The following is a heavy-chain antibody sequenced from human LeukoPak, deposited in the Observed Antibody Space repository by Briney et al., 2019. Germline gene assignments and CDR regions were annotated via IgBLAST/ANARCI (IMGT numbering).Heavy chain of an antibody. CDR1: GFTFDDYA. CDR2: ISWNSGSI. V-gene: IGHV3-9*03. CDR3: AKDMDTAMASGGLFDY. Sequence: GGSLRLSCTASGFTFDDYAMHWVRQAPGKGLEWVSGISWNSGSIGYADSVKGRFTISRDNAKNSLYLQMNSLRAEDMALYYCAKDMDTAMASGGLFDYWGQGTLVTVSS. D-gene: IGHD5-18*01. J-gene: IGHJ4*02.